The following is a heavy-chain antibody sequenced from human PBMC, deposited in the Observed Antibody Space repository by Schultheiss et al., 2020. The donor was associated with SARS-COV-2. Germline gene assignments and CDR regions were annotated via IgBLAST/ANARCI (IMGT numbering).Heavy chain of an antibody. V-gene: IGHV2-5*02. D-gene: IGHD6-19*01. Sequence: SGPTLVKPTPTLTLTCTFSGFSLSTSGVGVGWIRQPPGKALEWLALIFWDDDKRYSPSLESRLTITKDSFKNQVVLTMTNMDPVDTATYYCARQWLKDKAGYFDLWGRGTLVTVSS. J-gene: IGHJ2*01. CDR2: IFWDDDK. CDR3: ARQWLKDKAGYFDL. CDR1: GFSLSTSGVG.